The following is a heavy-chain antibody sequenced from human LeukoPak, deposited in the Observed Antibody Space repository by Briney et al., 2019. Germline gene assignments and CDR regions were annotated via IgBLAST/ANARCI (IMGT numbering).Heavy chain of an antibody. CDR3: ARARYANAWYAFDI. CDR1: GGSLSSYY. V-gene: IGHV4-59*01. CDR2: LSHSGSS. Sequence: SETLSLTCTVCGGSLSSYYWSWIRRPPGRGLEWIAYLSHSGSSDSNPSLTSRVTTLVDTSKNQFSLKLTAVTAADTAVYYCARARYANAWYAFDIWGQGTMVTVSS. J-gene: IGHJ3*02. D-gene: IGHD2-2*01.